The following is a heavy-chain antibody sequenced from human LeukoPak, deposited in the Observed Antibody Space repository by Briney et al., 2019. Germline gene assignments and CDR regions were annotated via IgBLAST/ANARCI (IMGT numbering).Heavy chain of an antibody. Sequence: GGSLRLSCAASGFTFNSYWIVWFRQAPGQGLVWVSCINPDGSWTLHADSVKGRFAISRDYARNALYLQMNSLGVEDTAMYYCARDEQRPGVPVSTPWSQGTLVTVSS. CDR3: ARDEQRPGVPVSTP. V-gene: IGHV3-74*01. CDR2: INPDGSWT. D-gene: IGHD6-25*01. J-gene: IGHJ5*02. CDR1: GFTFNSYW.